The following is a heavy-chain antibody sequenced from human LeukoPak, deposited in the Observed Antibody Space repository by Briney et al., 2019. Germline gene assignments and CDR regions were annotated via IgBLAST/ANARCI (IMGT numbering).Heavy chain of an antibody. CDR2: INHSGST. V-gene: IGHV4-39*07. CDR1: GASIRSSNYY. CDR3: ARGHGYYDFWSGRPYGMDV. D-gene: IGHD3-3*01. J-gene: IGHJ6*02. Sequence: SETLSLTCTVSGASIRSSNYYWSWIRQPPGKGLEWIGEINHSGSTNYNPSLKSRVTISVDTSKNQFSLKLSSVTAADTAVYYCARGHGYYDFWSGRPYGMDVWGQGTTVTVSS.